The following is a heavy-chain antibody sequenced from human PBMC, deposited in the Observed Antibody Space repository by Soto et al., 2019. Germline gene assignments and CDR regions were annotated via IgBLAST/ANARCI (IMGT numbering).Heavy chain of an antibody. CDR3: ARGLGRSVVVPAAMNNWFDP. J-gene: IGHJ5*02. CDR2: ISSSSSYI. Sequence: PEESLRLSCAASGFTFSSYSMNWVRQAPGKGLKWVSSISSSSSYIYYADSVKGRFTTSRDNAKNSLYLQMNSLRAEDTAVYYCARGLGRSVVVPAAMNNWFDPWGQGTLVTVSS. V-gene: IGHV3-21*01. CDR1: GFTFSSYS. D-gene: IGHD2-2*01.